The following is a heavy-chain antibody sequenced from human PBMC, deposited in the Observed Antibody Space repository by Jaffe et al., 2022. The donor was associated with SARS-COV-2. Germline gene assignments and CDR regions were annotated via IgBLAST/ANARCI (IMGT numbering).Heavy chain of an antibody. V-gene: IGHV1-3*01. J-gene: IGHJ6*02. Sequence: QVQLVQSGAEVKKPGASVKVSCKASGYTFTSYAMHWVRQAPGQRLEWMGWINAGNGNTKYSQKFQGRVTITRDTSASTAYMELSSLRSEDTAVYYCARGREIFGVDYYYYGMDVWGQGTTVTVSS. CDR2: INAGNGNT. CDR3: ARGREIFGVDYYYYGMDV. CDR1: GYTFTSYA. D-gene: IGHD3-3*01.